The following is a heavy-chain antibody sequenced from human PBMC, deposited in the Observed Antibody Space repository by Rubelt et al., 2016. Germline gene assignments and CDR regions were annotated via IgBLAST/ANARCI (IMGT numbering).Heavy chain of an antibody. CDR1: GGTFSSYA. V-gene: IGHV1-69*10. CDR3: ARDVVYGSAGDYYYYGMDV. CDR2: IIPILGIA. J-gene: IGHJ6*02. D-gene: IGHD3-10*01. Sequence: QVQLVQSGAEVKKPGASVKVSCKASGGTFSSYAISWVRQAPGQGLEWMGGIIPILGIANYAQRFQGRVTITADKSTSTSYRELSSLRSEDTAVYYCARDVVYGSAGDYYYYGMDVWGQGTTVTVSS.